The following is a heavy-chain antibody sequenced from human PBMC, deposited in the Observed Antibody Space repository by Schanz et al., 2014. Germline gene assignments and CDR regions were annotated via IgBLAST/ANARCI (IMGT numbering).Heavy chain of an antibody. CDR3: AKDVDFWSGYYLDY. V-gene: IGHV3-23*01. CDR2: IVGGGGRT. J-gene: IGHJ4*02. Sequence: EVRLLESGGGLVQPGGSLRLSCVASGFTFSGYAMSWVRQAPGKGLEWVSSIVGGGGRTYYADSVKGRFTISRDNSKNTLYLQMNSLRSEDTAVYYCAKDVDFWSGYYLDYWGQGTLVTVSS. D-gene: IGHD3-3*01. CDR1: GFTFSGYA.